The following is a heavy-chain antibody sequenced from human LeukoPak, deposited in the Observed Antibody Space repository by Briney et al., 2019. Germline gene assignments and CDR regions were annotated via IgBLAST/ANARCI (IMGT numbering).Heavy chain of an antibody. Sequence: SVKVSCKASGGTFSSYAISWVRQAPGQGLEWMGRIIPILGIANYAQKFQGRVTITADKSTSTAYMELSSLRSEDTAVYYCARGAAQLDSLYSSGWPPYYFDYWGQGTLVTVSS. CDR1: GGTFSSYA. CDR2: IIPILGIA. V-gene: IGHV1-69*04. D-gene: IGHD6-19*01. CDR3: ARGAAQLDSLYSSGWPPYYFDY. J-gene: IGHJ4*02.